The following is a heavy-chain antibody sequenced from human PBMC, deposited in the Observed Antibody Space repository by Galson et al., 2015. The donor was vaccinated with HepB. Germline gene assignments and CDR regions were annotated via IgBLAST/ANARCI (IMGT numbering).Heavy chain of an antibody. V-gene: IGHV1-3*01. CDR3: ARDRYCSGGSCFDY. J-gene: IGHJ4*02. CDR2: INAGNGNT. Sequence: SVKVSCKASGYTFTSYAMHWVRQAPGQRLEWMGWINAGNGNTRYSQKFQGRVTITRDTSASTAYMELSSLRSEDTAVYYCARDRYCSGGSCFDYWGQGTLVTVSS. CDR1: GYTFTSYA. D-gene: IGHD2-15*01.